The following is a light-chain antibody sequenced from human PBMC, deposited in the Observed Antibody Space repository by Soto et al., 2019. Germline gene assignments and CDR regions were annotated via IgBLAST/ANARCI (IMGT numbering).Light chain of an antibody. Sequence: EIVLTQSPGTLSLSPGERATLSCRASQNVYNNYIAWYQQKPGQAPRLLMYGASSRAIGIPDRFSGGGSGTDFTLTISRLEPEDFAVYYCQQYATSPPTFGQGTKVDIK. V-gene: IGKV3-20*01. CDR1: QNVYNNY. CDR2: GAS. CDR3: QQYATSPPT. J-gene: IGKJ1*01.